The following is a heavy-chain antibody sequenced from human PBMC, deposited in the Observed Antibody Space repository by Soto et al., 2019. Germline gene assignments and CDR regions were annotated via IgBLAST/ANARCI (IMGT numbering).Heavy chain of an antibody. J-gene: IGHJ4*02. V-gene: IGHV3-30-3*01. CDR3: ARGWSPGAFDY. CDR1: GFTFSSYA. Sequence: PGGSLRLSCAASGFTFSSYAMHWVRQAPGKGLEWVAVISYDGSNKYYADSVKGRCTISRDNSKNTLDLQTNGLRAEDTAVYYCARGWSPGAFDYWGQGTLVTVSS. CDR2: ISYDGSNK. D-gene: IGHD1-26*01.